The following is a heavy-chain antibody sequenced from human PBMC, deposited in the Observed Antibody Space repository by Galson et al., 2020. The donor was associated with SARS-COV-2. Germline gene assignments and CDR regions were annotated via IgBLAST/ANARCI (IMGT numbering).Heavy chain of an antibody. CDR1: RGSIDSYY. CDR2: VWTSGRT. CDR3: ARGRDGYSSAGAFDV. Sequence: SETLSLTCTVSRGSIDSYYWSWIRQPAGKGLEWIGRVWTSGRTNYNPSHKSRLTLSVDVSKNQFSLRLSSVTAADTAMYYCARGRDGYSSAGAFDVWGQGTMVTVSS. J-gene: IGHJ3*01. V-gene: IGHV4-4*07. D-gene: IGHD2-15*01.